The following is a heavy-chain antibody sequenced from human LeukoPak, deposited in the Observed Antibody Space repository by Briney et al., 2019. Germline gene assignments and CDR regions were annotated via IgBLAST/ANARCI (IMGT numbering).Heavy chain of an antibody. D-gene: IGHD3-16*02. Sequence: ASVKVSCKASGYTFTSYGISWVRQAPGQGLEWMGWISAYNGNTNYAQKLQGRVTMTTDTSTSTAYMELRSLRSDDTAVYYCARDSEYYDYVWGSYHYWGQGTLVTVSS. V-gene: IGHV1-18*01. CDR2: ISAYNGNT. CDR3: ARDSEYYDYVWGSYHY. CDR1: GYTFTSYG. J-gene: IGHJ4*02.